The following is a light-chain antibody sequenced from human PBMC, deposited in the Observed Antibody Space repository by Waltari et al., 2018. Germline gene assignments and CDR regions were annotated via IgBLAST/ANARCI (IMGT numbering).Light chain of an antibody. V-gene: IGLV4-69*01. Sequence: QLVLTQSPSASASLGASVKLTRTLSSGHSTNVLAWLQQQPEKCRRFLMKVNSDGIHTKGDEIPDRFAGYSYGAKRYHTSSSLQSEEETDYCCQTGGHGTWVFGGGTKLTVL. CDR1: SGHSTNV. J-gene: IGLJ3*02. CDR3: QTGGHGTWV. CDR2: VNSDGIH.